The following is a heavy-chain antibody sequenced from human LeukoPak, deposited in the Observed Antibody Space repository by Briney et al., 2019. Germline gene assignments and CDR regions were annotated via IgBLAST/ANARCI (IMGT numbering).Heavy chain of an antibody. CDR3: ARSVSSYNWNYLIDY. J-gene: IGHJ4*02. Sequence: SETLSLTCTVSGGSISSSSYYWGWIRQPPGKGLEWIGSIYYSGSTYYNPSLKSRVTISVDTSKNQFSLKLSSVTAADTAVYYCARSVSSYNWNYLIDYWGQGTLVTVSS. CDR1: GGSISSSSYY. V-gene: IGHV4-39*01. CDR2: IYYSGST. D-gene: IGHD1-7*01.